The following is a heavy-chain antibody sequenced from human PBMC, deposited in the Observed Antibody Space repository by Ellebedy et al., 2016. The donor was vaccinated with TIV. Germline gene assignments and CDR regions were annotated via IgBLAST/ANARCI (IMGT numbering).Heavy chain of an antibody. D-gene: IGHD2-15*01. J-gene: IGHJ5*02. V-gene: IGHV3-11*06. CDR3: ARNRIVVVDRRQRSWLDP. CDR1: GYTFSDYY. CDR2: ISNFNTVTYT. Sequence: GGSLRLXXVASGYTFSDYYMTWIRQSPGKGMEWLSYISNFNTVTYTNYADSVKGRFTISRDNAKNSLYLQMNSLRAEDTAVYYCARNRIVVVDRRQRSWLDPWGQGTLVTVSS.